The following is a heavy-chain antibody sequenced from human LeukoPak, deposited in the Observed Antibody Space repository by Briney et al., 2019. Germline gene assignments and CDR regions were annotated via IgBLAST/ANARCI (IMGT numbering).Heavy chain of an antibody. CDR3: ARKAAGLTFDY. CDR2: INSDGSST. CDR1: GFTFSSYW. V-gene: IGHV3-74*01. J-gene: IGHJ4*02. D-gene: IGHD6-13*01. Sequence: GGSLRLSCAASGFTFSSYWMHWVRQAPGKGLVWVSRINSDGSSTDYADSVKGRFTISRGNAENTLYLQMNSLRAEDTAVYYCARKAAGLTFDYWGQGTLVTVSS.